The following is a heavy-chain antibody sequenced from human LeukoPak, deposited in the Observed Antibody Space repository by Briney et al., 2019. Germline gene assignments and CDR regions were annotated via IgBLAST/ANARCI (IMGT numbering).Heavy chain of an antibody. CDR2: IDWDDDK. Sequence: SGPTLVNPTQTLTLTCTFSGFSLSTSGMRVSWIRQPPGKALEWLARIDWDDDKFYSTSLKTRLTISKDTSKNQVVLTMTNMDPVDTATYYCARIEFSYYMDVWGKGTTVTVSS. CDR3: ARIEFSYYMDV. CDR1: GFSLSTSGMR. J-gene: IGHJ6*03. V-gene: IGHV2-70*04.